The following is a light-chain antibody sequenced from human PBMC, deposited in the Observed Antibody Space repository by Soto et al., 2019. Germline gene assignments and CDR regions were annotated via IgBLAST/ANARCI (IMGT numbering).Light chain of an antibody. CDR1: QSISTY. V-gene: IGKV1-39*01. CDR3: QQSSTTPWP. J-gene: IGKJ1*01. CDR2: LTS. Sequence: DIQMTQSPSSLSASVGDRVTITCRASQSISTYLNWFQQKPGRAPKLLIYLTSTLHSGVPSRFSGSGSGTDFTLTIRSLQPEDFATYYCQQSSTTPWPFGQGTKV.